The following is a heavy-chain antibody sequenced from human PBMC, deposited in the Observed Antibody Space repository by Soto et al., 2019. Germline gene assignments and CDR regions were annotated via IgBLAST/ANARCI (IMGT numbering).Heavy chain of an antibody. V-gene: IGHV1-18*01. D-gene: IGHD1-26*01. Sequence: ASVKVSCKASGYTFTSYGISWVRQAPGQGLEWMGWISAYNGNTNYAQKLQGRVTMTTDTSTSTAYMELRSLRSDDTAVYYCAKAPLVGATSPWDYWGEGTQVTVSS. CDR1: GYTFTSYG. CDR3: AKAPLVGATSPWDY. CDR2: ISAYNGNT. J-gene: IGHJ4*02.